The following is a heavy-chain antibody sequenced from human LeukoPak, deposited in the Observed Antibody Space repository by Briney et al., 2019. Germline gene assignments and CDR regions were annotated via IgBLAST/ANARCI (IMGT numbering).Heavy chain of an antibody. J-gene: IGHJ4*02. CDR2: IYSGGST. CDR3: ARGWYGEGNDY. V-gene: IGHV3-66*01. D-gene: IGHD3-10*01. CDR1: GFTVSSNY. Sequence: PGGPLRLSCAASGFTVSSNYMSWVRQAPGKGLEWVSVIYSGGSTYYADSVKGRFTISRDNSKNTLYLQMNSLRAEDTAVYYCARGWYGEGNDYWGQGTLVTVSS.